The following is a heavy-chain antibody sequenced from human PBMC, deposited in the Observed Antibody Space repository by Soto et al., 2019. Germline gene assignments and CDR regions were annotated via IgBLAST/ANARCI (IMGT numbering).Heavy chain of an antibody. D-gene: IGHD3-9*01. CDR3: AKALGILTGPSQPYYYCMDV. J-gene: IGHJ6*03. Sequence: PGGSLRLSCAASGFTFSSYGMSWVRQAPGKGLEWVSAISGSGGSTYYADSVKGRFTISRDNSKNALYLQMNSLRAEDTAVYYCAKALGILTGPSQPYYYCMDVWGKGTTATVSS. CDR1: GFTFSSYG. V-gene: IGHV3-23*01. CDR2: ISGSGGST.